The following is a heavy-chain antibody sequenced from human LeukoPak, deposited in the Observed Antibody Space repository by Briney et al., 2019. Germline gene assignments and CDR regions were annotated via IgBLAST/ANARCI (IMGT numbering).Heavy chain of an antibody. J-gene: IGHJ4*02. CDR1: GYTFTGYY. CDR3: ASPLDGRQPIDY. CDR2: INPNSGGT. V-gene: IGHV1-2*02. D-gene: IGHD2-15*01. Sequence: ASVKVSCKASGYTFTGYYMHWVRQAPGRGLEWMGWINPNSGGTNYAQKFQGRVTMTRDTSISTAYMELSRLRSDDTAVYYCASPLDGRQPIDYWGQGTLVTVSS.